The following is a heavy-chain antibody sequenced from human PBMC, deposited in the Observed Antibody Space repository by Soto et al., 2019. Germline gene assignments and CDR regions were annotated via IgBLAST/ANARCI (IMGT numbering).Heavy chain of an antibody. CDR1: GYTFNSYG. CDR3: VKIAVAGTGYFDY. V-gene: IGHV1-69*04. CDR2: IIPILGIA. D-gene: IGHD6-19*01. J-gene: IGHJ4*02. Sequence: SVKVSCKASGYTFNSYGISWVRQAPGQGLEWMGRIIPILGIANYAQKFQGRVTITADKSTSTAYMELSSLRSEDTAVYYCVKIAVAGTGYFDYWGQGTLVTVSS.